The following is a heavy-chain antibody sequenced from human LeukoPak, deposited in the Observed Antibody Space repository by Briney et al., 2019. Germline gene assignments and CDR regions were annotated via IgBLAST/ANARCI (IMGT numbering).Heavy chain of an antibody. CDR2: ISSNGGST. V-gene: IGHV3-64*01. CDR3: ARGPRAYCGGDCYYFDY. CDR1: GFTFSSYA. D-gene: IGHD2-21*02. Sequence: GGSLRLSCAASGFTFSSYAMHWVRQAPGKGLEYVSAISSNGGSTYYANSVKGRFTISRDNSKNTLYLQMGSLRAEDMAVYYCARGPRAYCGGDCYYFDYWGQGTLVTVPS. J-gene: IGHJ4*02.